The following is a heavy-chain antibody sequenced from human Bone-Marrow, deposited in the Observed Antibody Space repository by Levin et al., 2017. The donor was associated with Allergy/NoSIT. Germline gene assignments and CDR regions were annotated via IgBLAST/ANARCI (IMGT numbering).Heavy chain of an antibody. CDR2: IGPGDSYS. V-gene: IGHV5-10-1*01. D-gene: IGHD1-1*01. J-gene: IGHJ3*02. Sequence: KVSCKASGYSFTHDWINWVRQMPGKGLEWMGRIGPGDSYSQYSPSFQGHVTFSADKSINTAFLLWNNLRASDTATYYCARDRDDAFDIWGQGTVVIVSS. CDR3: ARDRDDAFDI. CDR1: GYSFTHDW.